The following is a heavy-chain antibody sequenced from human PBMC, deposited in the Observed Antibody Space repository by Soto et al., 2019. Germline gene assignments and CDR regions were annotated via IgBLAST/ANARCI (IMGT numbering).Heavy chain of an antibody. CDR1: GFTFSNAW. J-gene: IGHJ3*02. V-gene: IGHV3-15*01. D-gene: IGHD3-22*01. CDR2: IKSKTDGGTT. CDR3: TTETPRYYDSSGYYYIAFDI. Sequence: VQLVESGGGLVKPGGSLRLSCAASGFTFSNAWMSWVRQAPGKGLEWVGRIKSKTDGGTTDYAAPVKGRFTISRDDSKNTLYLQMNSLKTEDTAVYYCTTETPRYYDSSGYYYIAFDIWGQGTMVTVSS.